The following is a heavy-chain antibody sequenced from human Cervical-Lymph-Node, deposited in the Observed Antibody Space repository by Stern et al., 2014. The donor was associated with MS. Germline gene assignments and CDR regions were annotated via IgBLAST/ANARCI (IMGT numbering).Heavy chain of an antibody. CDR3: ARVPSSWQNWFDP. D-gene: IGHD6-13*01. Sequence: VQLAQSGPGLVKPSQTLSLTCTVSGGSISRGGYYWRWIRQHPGKGLEWIGHIPHSGSTSYNPSLTSRVTISVATSKNQFSLKLSSVTAADTAVYYCARVPSSWQNWFDPWGQGTLVTVSS. CDR2: IPHSGST. CDR1: GGSISRGGYY. J-gene: IGHJ5*02. V-gene: IGHV4-31*03.